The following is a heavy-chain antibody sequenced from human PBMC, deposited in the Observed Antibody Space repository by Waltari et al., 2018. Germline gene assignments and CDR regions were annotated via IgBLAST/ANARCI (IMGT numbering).Heavy chain of an antibody. Sequence: EVQLLESGGGLVQLGGPLRISCAASGFTFSSYAMSGVRKAPGKGLEWVSAIRGMGGSTYYADAVQGRFTISRDNSKNTLYLQMNSLRAEDTAVYYCAKGWFRELSAFDIWGQGTMVTVAS. CDR1: GFTFSSYA. J-gene: IGHJ3*02. CDR2: IRGMGGST. CDR3: AKGWFRELSAFDI. D-gene: IGHD3-10*01. V-gene: IGHV3-23*01.